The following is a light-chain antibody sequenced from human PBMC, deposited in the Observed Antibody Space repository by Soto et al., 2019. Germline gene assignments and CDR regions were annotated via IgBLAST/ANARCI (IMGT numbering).Light chain of an antibody. V-gene: IGKV3-20*01. CDR1: QSFSLS. CDR2: GAS. Sequence: IVLTQSPATLSVSLGRSATLSCMASQSFSLSLAWYQMRPGQPPSLLIYGASTRATGIPDRFSGSGSGTHFTLTISRLEPGDFAVYYCQHFGGTTFTFGQGTRLEIK. CDR3: QHFGGTTFT. J-gene: IGKJ5*01.